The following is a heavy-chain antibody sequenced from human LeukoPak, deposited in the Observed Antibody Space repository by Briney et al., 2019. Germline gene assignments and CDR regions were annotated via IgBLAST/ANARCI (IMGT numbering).Heavy chain of an antibody. CDR3: ARAIWDPHYYYYMDV. V-gene: IGHV3-21*01. CDR1: GFTFSSYS. CDR2: ISSSSSYI. Sequence: GGSLRLSCAASGFTFSSYSMNWVRQAPGKGLEWVSSISSSSSYIYYADSVKGRFTISRDNDKNSLFLQMNSLRAEHTAVYFCARAIWDPHYYYYMDVWGKGTTVTISS. J-gene: IGHJ6*03. D-gene: IGHD3-16*01.